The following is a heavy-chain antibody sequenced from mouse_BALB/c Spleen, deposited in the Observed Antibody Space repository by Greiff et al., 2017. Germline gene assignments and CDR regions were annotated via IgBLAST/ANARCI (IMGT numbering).Heavy chain of an antibody. Sequence: VQLVESGPELVRPGVSVKISCKGSGYTFTDYAMHWVKQSHAKSLEWIGVISTYYGNTNYNQKFKGKATMTVDKSSSTAYMELARLTSEDSAIYYCARSSGMDYWGQGTSVTVSS. D-gene: IGHD1-1*01. CDR2: ISTYYGNT. J-gene: IGHJ4*01. CDR1: GYTFTDYA. CDR3: ARSSGMDY. V-gene: IGHV1-67*01.